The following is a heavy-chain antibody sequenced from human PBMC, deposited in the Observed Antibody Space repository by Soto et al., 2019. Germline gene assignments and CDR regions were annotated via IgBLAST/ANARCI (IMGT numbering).Heavy chain of an antibody. Sequence: GGSLRLSCGASGFTFRNHALHWVRQAPGKGLEWVAVTSFDGSTKFYADSVKGRFTISRDNSNNTLFLHMNSLRGEDTALYYRSKSEDDSSAYVGYFDYWGQGTKVTVSS. CDR3: SKSEDDSSAYVGYFDY. CDR1: GFTFRNHA. CDR2: TSFDGSTK. J-gene: IGHJ4*03. D-gene: IGHD3-22*01. V-gene: IGHV3-30*18.